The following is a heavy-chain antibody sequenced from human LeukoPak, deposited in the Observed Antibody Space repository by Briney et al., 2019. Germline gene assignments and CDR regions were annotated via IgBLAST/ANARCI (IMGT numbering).Heavy chain of an antibody. CDR2: INPNSGGT. CDR1: GYSFIANY. J-gene: IGHJ4*02. V-gene: IGHV1-2*02. CDR3: SRGQDYYDNSGVDY. Sequence: GASVKVSCKASGYSFIANYIHWVRQAPGQGLEWMGWINPNSGGTNHAQKFQGRVTMTRDTSITTAYMDLSGLRSDDTAVYYCSRGQDYYDNSGVDYWGQGTLVTVSS. D-gene: IGHD3-22*01.